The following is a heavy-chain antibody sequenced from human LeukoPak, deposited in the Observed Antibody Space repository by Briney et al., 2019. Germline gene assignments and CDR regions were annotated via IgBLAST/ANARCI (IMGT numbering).Heavy chain of an antibody. CDR2: ISGSGGST. CDR3: AKGAFGFKRVPNFDY. Sequence: LGGSLRLSCAASGFTFSSYAMSWVRQAPGKGLEWVSAISGSGGSTYYADSVKGWFTISRDNSKNTLYLQMNSLRAEDTAVYYCAKGAFGFKRVPNFDYWGQGTLVTVSS. D-gene: IGHD3-10*01. J-gene: IGHJ4*02. V-gene: IGHV3-23*01. CDR1: GFTFSSYA.